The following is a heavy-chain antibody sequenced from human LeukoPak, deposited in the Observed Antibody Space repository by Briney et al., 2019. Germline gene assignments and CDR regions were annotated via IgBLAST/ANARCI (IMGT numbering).Heavy chain of an antibody. CDR2: IYWNDDK. Sequence: SGPTLVNPTQTLTLTCTFSGFSLSTSGMYVGWIRQPPGKALEGLALIYWNDDKRDSPSLKSRLTSTKDTSKTQVILTMTNMDPVDTATYYCAHRNSDYRAFDIWGQGTMVTVSS. CDR3: AHRNSDYRAFDI. J-gene: IGHJ3*02. D-gene: IGHD4-11*01. CDR1: GFSLSTSGMY. V-gene: IGHV2-5*01.